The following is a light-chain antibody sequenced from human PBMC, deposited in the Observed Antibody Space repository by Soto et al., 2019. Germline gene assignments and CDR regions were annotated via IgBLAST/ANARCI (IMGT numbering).Light chain of an antibody. V-gene: IGKV1-39*01. CDR2: AAS. Sequence: DIQMTQSPSSLSASVGDRVTITCRASQSISTYVNWYQQKPGTAPKLLVYAASSLQSGVPSRFSGSGSGTDFTLTISSLQPEDFAIYYCQQSYSTPLTFGGGTKVVIK. J-gene: IGKJ4*01. CDR1: QSISTY. CDR3: QQSYSTPLT.